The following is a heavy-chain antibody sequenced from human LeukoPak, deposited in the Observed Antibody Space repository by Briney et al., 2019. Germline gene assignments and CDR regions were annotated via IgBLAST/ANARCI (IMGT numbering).Heavy chain of an antibody. Sequence: SETLSLTCTVSGGSISSYYWGWIRQPPGKGLEWIGYIYYSGSTNYNTSLKSRVTISVDTSKNQFSLKLSSVTAADTAVYYCARHLGVYSYGYFDPWGQGTLVTVSS. CDR2: IYYSGST. V-gene: IGHV4-59*08. CDR3: ARHLGVYSYGYFDP. CDR1: GGSISSYY. J-gene: IGHJ5*02. D-gene: IGHD5-18*01.